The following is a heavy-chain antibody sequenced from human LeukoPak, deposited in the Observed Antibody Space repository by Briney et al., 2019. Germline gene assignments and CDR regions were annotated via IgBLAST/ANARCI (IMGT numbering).Heavy chain of an antibody. J-gene: IGHJ6*03. V-gene: IGHV3-48*03. Sequence: GGSLRLSCAASGFTFSSYEMNWVRQAPGKGLEWVSYISSSGSTIYYADSVKGRFTISRDNAKNSLYLQMNSLSAEDTAVYYCARGIAAAGATYYYYMDVWGKGTTVTVSS. CDR2: ISSSGSTI. CDR3: ARGIAAAGATYYYYMDV. CDR1: GFTFSSYE. D-gene: IGHD6-13*01.